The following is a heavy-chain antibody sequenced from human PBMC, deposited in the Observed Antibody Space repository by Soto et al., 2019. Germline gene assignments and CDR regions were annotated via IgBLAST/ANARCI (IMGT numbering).Heavy chain of an antibody. Sequence: QVQLVQSGAEMKKPGSSVKVSCQSSGGTFNTYAMNWVRQAPGQGPEWMGDISPMFGAANYAPKFQGRVTITADESTGTSYMQLSSLTSEETALYFCAREVQVHTPAFVYWGQGTLVTFSS. V-gene: IGHV1-69*19. CDR1: GGTFNTYA. J-gene: IGHJ4*02. CDR2: ISPMFGAA. CDR3: AREVQVHTPAFVY. D-gene: IGHD2-15*01.